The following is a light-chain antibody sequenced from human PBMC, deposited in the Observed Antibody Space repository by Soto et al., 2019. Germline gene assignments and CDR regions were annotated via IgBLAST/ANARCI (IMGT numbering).Light chain of an antibody. CDR2: GAS. V-gene: IGKV3-15*01. CDR3: QQYSDWPPL. Sequence: EKVMTQSPATLSVSPGERATLSCRASQSVGSSLAWYQQQPGQAPRLLIYGASTRATGIPARFSGRGSGTEFTLTISRLQSEDFAVYYCQQYSDWPPLFAPGTKGDIK. CDR1: QSVGSS. J-gene: IGKJ3*01.